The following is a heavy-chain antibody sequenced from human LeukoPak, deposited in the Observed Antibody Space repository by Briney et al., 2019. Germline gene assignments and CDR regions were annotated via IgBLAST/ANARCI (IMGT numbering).Heavy chain of an antibody. J-gene: IGHJ4*02. CDR3: AREPKSYFDY. CDR1: GGSISSGDYY. V-gene: IGHV4-30-4*01. Sequence: SETLSLTCTVSGGSISSGDYYRSWIRQPPGKGLEWIGYIYYSGSTYYNPSLKSRVTISVDTSKNQFSLKLSSVTAADTAVYYCAREPKSYFDYWGQGTLVTVSS. CDR2: IYYSGST.